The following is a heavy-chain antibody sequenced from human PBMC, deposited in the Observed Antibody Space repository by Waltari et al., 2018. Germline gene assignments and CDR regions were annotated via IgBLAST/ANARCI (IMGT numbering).Heavy chain of an antibody. Sequence: EVQLLESGGDLVQPGGSLRLSCTASGFTFTTYAMSWVRPAPGKGLEWVSVIGGSGTRTYYADSVKGRFTISRDNSRNALYLQMNSLRVEDTAIYYCAKDSCSGGNCYADYWGQGSLVTVSS. D-gene: IGHD2-15*01. CDR2: IGGSGTRT. J-gene: IGHJ4*02. CDR3: AKDSCSGGNCYADY. CDR1: GFTFTTYA. V-gene: IGHV3-23*01.